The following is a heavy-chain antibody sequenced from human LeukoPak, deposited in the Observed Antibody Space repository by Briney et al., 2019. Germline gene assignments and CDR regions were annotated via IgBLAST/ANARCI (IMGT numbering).Heavy chain of an antibody. Sequence: ASVKVSCKGSGYIFPDYYIYWVRQAPGQGLEWMGWINPNSGGTNYAQKFQGWVTMTRDTSISTAYMELSRLRSDDTAVYYCARADLLNAYDYWGQGTLVTVSS. CDR1: GYIFPDYY. V-gene: IGHV1-2*04. CDR3: ARADLLNAYDY. CDR2: INPNSGGT. J-gene: IGHJ4*02.